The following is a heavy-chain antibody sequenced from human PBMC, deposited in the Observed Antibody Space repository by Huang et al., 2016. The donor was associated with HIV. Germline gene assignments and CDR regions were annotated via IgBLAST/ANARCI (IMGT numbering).Heavy chain of an antibody. Sequence: QVRLEQWGKGLLKPSETLSPTCAVYGASFNTYYWSWVRQSPAKGLEWIGEMKPGGTTNNNRSLKRRVTMTVDTSKHQFYLKFRAMTAADAAIYYCARMPTPSYYDTWSLSPVEEDFFYYNLDVWGQGTPVSVSS. CDR1: GASFNTYY. D-gene: IGHD3-3*01. CDR2: MKPGGTT. V-gene: IGHV4-34*02. J-gene: IGHJ6*02. CDR3: ARMPTPSYYDTWSLSPVEEDFFYYNLDV.